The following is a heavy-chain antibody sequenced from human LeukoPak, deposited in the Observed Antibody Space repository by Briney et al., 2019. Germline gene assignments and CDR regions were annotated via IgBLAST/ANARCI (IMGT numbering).Heavy chain of an antibody. CDR1: GFTFSNSA. D-gene: IGHD7-27*01. J-gene: IGHJ4*02. CDR3: AKYMGKNFDY. CDR2: ISGSGGST. Sequence: PGGSLRLSCAASGFTFSNSAIGWVRQAPGKGLEWVSTISGSGGSTNYADSVKGRFTISRDNSKNTLYLQMNSLRAEDTAVYYCAKYMGKNFDYWGQGNLVTVSS. V-gene: IGHV3-23*01.